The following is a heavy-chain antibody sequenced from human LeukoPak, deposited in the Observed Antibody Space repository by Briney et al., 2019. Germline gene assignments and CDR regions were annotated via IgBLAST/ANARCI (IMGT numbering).Heavy chain of an antibody. V-gene: IGHV1-2*02. CDR1: GYTFTGHD. D-gene: IGHD6-19*01. Sequence: ASVKVSCKASGYTFTGHDMHWGRQAPGQGPEWMGWINPNSGDTNYAQKFQGRVTLTRDASSGTAYMEMNRLTYDDTAIYYCARDVYTSGWRYFDLWGHGTLVTVSS. J-gene: IGHJ2*01. CDR3: ARDVYTSGWRYFDL. CDR2: INPNSGDT.